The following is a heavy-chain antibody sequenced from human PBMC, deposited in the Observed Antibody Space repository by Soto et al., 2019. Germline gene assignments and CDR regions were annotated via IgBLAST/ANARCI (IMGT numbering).Heavy chain of an antibody. J-gene: IGHJ4*02. CDR3: ARVGQLPYRFDY. CDR2: IIPIFGTA. D-gene: IGHD2-2*01. V-gene: IGHV1-69*13. Sequence: GASVKVSCKASGGTFSSYAISWVRQAPGQGLEWMGGIIPIFGTANYAQKFQGRATITADESTSTAYMELSSLRSEDTAVYYCARVGQLPYRFDYWGQGTLVTVSS. CDR1: GGTFSSYA.